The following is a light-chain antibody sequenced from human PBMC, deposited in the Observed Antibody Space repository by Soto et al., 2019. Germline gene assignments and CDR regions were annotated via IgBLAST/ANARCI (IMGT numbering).Light chain of an antibody. Sequence: EIVMTQSPATLSVSPGERATLSCRASQSVSSNLAWYQQKPGQAPRLLIYGASTRATGIPARFSGSGSGTEFTLTISSLQSEDFAVDYCQQYNNWPPEYTFGQRTKLEIK. CDR2: GAS. V-gene: IGKV3-15*01. J-gene: IGKJ2*01. CDR1: QSVSSN. CDR3: QQYNNWPPEYT.